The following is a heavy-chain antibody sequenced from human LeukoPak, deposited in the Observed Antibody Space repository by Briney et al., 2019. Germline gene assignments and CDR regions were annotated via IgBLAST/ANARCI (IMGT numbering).Heavy chain of an antibody. J-gene: IGHJ5*02. CDR2: ISAYNGNT. D-gene: IGHD2-2*01. CDR1: GGTFSSYA. Sequence: ASVKVSCKASGGTFSSYAISWVRQAPGQGLEWMGWISAYNGNTNYAQKLQGRVTMTTDTSTSTAYMELRSLRSDDTAVYYCARADIVVVPAAHFDPWGQGTLVTVSS. CDR3: ARADIVVVPAAHFDP. V-gene: IGHV1-18*01.